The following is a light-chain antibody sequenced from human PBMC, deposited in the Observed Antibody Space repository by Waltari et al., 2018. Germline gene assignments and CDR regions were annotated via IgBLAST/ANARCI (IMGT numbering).Light chain of an antibody. J-gene: IGLJ3*02. Sequence: QSALTQPASVSGSPGQSTTIPCTGTSSDVGIYNLVSWYQQHPGKAPKLMIYEGSKRPSGVSNRFSGSKSGNTASLTISGLQAEDEADYYCCSYTAGSTWVFGGGTKLTVL. CDR2: EGS. V-gene: IGLV2-23*01. CDR3: CSYTAGSTWV. CDR1: SSDVGIYNL.